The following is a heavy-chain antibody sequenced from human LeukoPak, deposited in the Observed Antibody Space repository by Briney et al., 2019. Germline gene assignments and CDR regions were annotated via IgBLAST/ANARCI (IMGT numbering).Heavy chain of an antibody. D-gene: IGHD6-19*01. J-gene: IGHJ4*02. V-gene: IGHV3-33*01. CDR3: ARDGTGSNSGWYIH. CDR2: IWYDGSNK. CDR1: GFTFSSHG. Sequence: PGRSLRLPCAAFGFTFSSHGMHWVRQAPGKGLEWVAVIWYDGSNKYYADSVKGRFTISRDNSKNTLYLQMNSLRAEDTAVYYCARDGTGSNSGWYIHWGQGTLVTVSS.